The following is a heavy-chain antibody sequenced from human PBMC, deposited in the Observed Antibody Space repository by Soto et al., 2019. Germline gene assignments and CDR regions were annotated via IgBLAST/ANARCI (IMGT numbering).Heavy chain of an antibody. D-gene: IGHD6-25*01. CDR1: GDTSIRFY. J-gene: IGHJ6*02. V-gene: IGHV4-59*08. Sequence: LETHPHTSTVSGDTSIRFYWSWIRQATGKGLEWIGYVSSSESPDYNPSLKSRVTMSLDTSKNQFSLELSSVTAADTAVYYCARLRGYGMYYYGMDVWGQGTTLTVSS. CDR3: ARLRGYGMYYYGMDV. CDR2: VSSSESP.